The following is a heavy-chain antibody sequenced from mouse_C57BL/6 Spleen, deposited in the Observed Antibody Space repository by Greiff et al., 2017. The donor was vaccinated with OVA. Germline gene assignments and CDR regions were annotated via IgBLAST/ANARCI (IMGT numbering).Heavy chain of an antibody. D-gene: IGHD2-12*01. CDR2: IYPGSGST. J-gene: IGHJ1*03. Sequence: QVQLQQPGAELVKPGASVKMSCKASGYTFTSYRITWVKQRPGQGLEWIGDIYPGSGSTNYNEKFKSKATLPVDTSSSTAYIELSSLTSADSAVYYCAREDYKGRYFDVWGTGTTVTVSS. V-gene: IGHV1-55*01. CDR3: AREDYKGRYFDV. CDR1: GYTFTSYR.